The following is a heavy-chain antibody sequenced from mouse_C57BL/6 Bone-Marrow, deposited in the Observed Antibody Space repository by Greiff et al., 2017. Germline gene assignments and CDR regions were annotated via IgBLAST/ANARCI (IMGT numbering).Heavy chain of an antibody. D-gene: IGHD1-1*01. J-gene: IGHJ4*01. CDR1: GYTFTSYG. CDR2: IYPRSGNT. Sequence: VQLQQSGAELARPGASVKLSCKASGYTFTSYGISWVKQRTGQGLEWIGEIYPRSGNTYYNEKFKGKATLTADKSSSTAYMELRSLTSEDSAVYFCARKTTVVHYYAMDYWGQGTSVTVSS. V-gene: IGHV1-81*01. CDR3: ARKTTVVHYYAMDY.